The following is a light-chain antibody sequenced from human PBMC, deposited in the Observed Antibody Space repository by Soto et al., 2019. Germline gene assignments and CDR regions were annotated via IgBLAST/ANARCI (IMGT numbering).Light chain of an antibody. CDR3: QQYRSAST. CDR1: QSVSNW. Sequence: DIQMTQSPSTLSAFVGDRVTITCRASQSVSNWLAWYQQKPGKAPRLLISKASTLESGVPSRFSGSGSGTEFTLSISSLQPEDFATYYCQQYRSASTFGQGPKLEIK. J-gene: IGKJ2*02. CDR2: KAS. V-gene: IGKV1-5*03.